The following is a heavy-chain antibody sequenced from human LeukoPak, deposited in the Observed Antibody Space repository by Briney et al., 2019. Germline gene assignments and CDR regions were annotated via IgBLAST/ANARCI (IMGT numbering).Heavy chain of an antibody. CDR2: INAGNGNT. Sequence: GGSLRLSCAASGYTFTSYAMHWVRQAPGQRLEWMGWINAGNGNTKYSQKFQGGVTITRDTSASTACMELSSLRSEDTAVYYCARGASSGWYQLHFDYWGQGTLVTVSS. V-gene: IGHV1-3*01. D-gene: IGHD6-19*01. CDR1: GYTFTSYA. CDR3: ARGASSGWYQLHFDY. J-gene: IGHJ4*02.